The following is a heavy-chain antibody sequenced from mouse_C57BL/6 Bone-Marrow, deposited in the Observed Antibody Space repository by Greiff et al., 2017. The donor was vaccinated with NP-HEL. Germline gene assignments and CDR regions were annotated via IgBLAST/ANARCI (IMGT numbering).Heavy chain of an antibody. V-gene: IGHV5-6*01. CDR3: ARPPSYDYDTGFDY. CDR2: ISSGGSYA. CDR1: GFTFSSYG. D-gene: IGHD2-4*01. Sequence: EVQRVESGGDLVKPGGSLKLSCAASGFTFSSYGMSWVRQTPDKRLEWVATISSGGSYAYYLDSVKGRFTISRDNAKNTLYLQMSSLKSEDTAMYYCARPPSYDYDTGFDYWGQGTTLTVSS. J-gene: IGHJ2*01.